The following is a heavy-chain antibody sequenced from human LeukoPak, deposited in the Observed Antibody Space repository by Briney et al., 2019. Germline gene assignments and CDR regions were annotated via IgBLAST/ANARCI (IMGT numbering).Heavy chain of an antibody. D-gene: IGHD2-15*01. V-gene: IGHV7-4-1*02. Sequence: ASVKVSCKASGYTFTSYAMNWVRQAPGQGLEWMGWINTNTGNPTCAQGFTGRFVFSLDTSVSTAYLQISSLKAEDTAVYYCARERRGVAAETNYYYYMDVWGKGTTVTVSS. CDR3: ARERRGVAAETNYYYYMDV. CDR2: INTNTGNP. J-gene: IGHJ6*03. CDR1: GYTFTSYA.